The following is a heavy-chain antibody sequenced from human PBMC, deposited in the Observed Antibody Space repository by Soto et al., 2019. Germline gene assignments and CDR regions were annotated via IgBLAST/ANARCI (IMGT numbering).Heavy chain of an antibody. CDR1: GGSISSGGYS. D-gene: IGHD2-15*01. V-gene: IGHV4-30-2*01. CDR3: ARVGYCSGGSCYSTPSIFDY. Sequence: QLQLRESGSGLVKPSQTLSLTCAVSGGSISSGGYSWSWIRQPPGKGLEWIGYIYHSGSTYYNPSLKSRVTISVDRSKNQFSLKLSSVTAADTAVYYCARVGYCSGGSCYSTPSIFDYWGQGTLVTVSS. J-gene: IGHJ4*02. CDR2: IYHSGST.